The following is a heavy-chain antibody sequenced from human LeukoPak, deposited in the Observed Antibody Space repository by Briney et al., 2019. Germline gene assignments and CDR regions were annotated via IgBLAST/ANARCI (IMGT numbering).Heavy chain of an antibody. J-gene: IGHJ3*02. CDR2: ISAYNGNT. Sequence: ASVKVSCKASGYTFASYGISWVRQAPGQGLEWMGWISAYNGNTNYAQKLQGRVTMTTDTSTSTAYMKLRSLRSDDTAVYYCAADGGSGWPPGAFDIWGQGTMVTVSS. CDR3: AADGGSGWPPGAFDI. D-gene: IGHD6-19*01. CDR1: GYTFASYG. V-gene: IGHV1-18*01.